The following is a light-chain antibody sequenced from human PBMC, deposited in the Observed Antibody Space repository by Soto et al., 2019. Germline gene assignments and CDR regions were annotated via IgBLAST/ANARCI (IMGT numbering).Light chain of an antibody. CDR2: EAS. CDR1: STDFVSYNR. CDR3: SSYTAFTTYV. J-gene: IGLJ1*01. V-gene: IGLV2-18*02. Sequence: QSALTQPPSVSGSPGQSVTISCTGTSTDFVSYNRVSWYQQPPGTAPKLIIYEASNRPSGVPDRFSGSKSGNTASLTISGLQAADEADYYCSSYTAFTTYVFGSGTKVTVL.